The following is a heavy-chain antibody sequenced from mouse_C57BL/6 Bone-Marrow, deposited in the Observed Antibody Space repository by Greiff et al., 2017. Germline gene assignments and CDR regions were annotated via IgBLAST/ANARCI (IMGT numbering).Heavy chain of an antibody. Sequence: EVMLVESGGGLVKPGGSLKLSCAASGFTFSSYAMSWVRQTPEKRLEWVATISDGGSYTYYPDNVKGGFTISRDNAKNNLYLQMSHLKSEDTAMYYCAIVIWDAYAMDYWGQGTSVTVSS. CDR1: GFTFSSYA. J-gene: IGHJ4*01. CDR2: ISDGGSYT. CDR3: AIVIWDAYAMDY. V-gene: IGHV5-4*03. D-gene: IGHD4-1*01.